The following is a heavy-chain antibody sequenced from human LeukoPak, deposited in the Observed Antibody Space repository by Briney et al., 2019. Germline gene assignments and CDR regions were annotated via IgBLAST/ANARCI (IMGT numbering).Heavy chain of an antibody. J-gene: IGHJ4*02. V-gene: IGHV4-59*01. CDR3: ARVQSDYYDSSGYYYFDY. Sequence: SETLSLTCTVSGGSISSYYWSWIRQPPGKGLEWIGYIYYSGITNYNPSLKSRVTISVDTSKNQFSLKLSSVTAADTAVYYCARVQSDYYDSSGYYYFDYWGQGTLVTVSS. CDR2: IYYSGIT. D-gene: IGHD3-22*01. CDR1: GGSISSYY.